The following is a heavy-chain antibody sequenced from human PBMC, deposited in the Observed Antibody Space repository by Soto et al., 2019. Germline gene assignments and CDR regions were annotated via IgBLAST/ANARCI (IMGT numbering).Heavy chain of an antibody. J-gene: IGHJ4*02. D-gene: IGHD6-19*01. CDR1: GVSISSVSLSSNY. Sequence: VQLQESGPGLVMPSETLSLTCTVSGVSISSVSLSSNYWGWVRQPPEKGLEYIGSVSYSGSTNYNPSLKSRVTISVDTSENQFSLKLTSVTTADTAVYFCARIPYSSASFDYWGQGTLVTVSS. CDR2: VSYSGST. V-gene: IGHV4-61*01. CDR3: ARIPYSSASFDY.